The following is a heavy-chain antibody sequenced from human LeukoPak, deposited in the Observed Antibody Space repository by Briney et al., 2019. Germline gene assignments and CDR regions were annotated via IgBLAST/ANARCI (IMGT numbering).Heavy chain of an antibody. V-gene: IGHV4-59*11. CDR2: IYYSGST. CDR1: GGSISSHY. D-gene: IGHD6-13*01. Sequence: SETLSLTCTVSGGSISSHYWSWIRQPPGKGLEWIGCIYYSGSTNYNPSLKSRVTISVDTSKNQLSLKLSSVTAADTAVYYCARGAWYSSSWPVGYWGQGTLVTVSS. CDR3: ARGAWYSSSWPVGY. J-gene: IGHJ4*02.